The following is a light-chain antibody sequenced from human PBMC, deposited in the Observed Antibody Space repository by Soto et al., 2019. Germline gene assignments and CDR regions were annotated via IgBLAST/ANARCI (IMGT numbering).Light chain of an antibody. CDR3: QQYGLPPLS. CDR2: AAS. J-gene: IGKJ2*01. CDR1: QTINNNY. Sequence: EIVLTQSPGTLSLSPGERATLSCRASQTINNNYLAWYQQKPGQTPRLLVNAASNRATGVPDRFSGGGSGTDFTLTISSLEPEDFAVYYCQQYGLPPLSFGQGTRVEIK. V-gene: IGKV3-20*01.